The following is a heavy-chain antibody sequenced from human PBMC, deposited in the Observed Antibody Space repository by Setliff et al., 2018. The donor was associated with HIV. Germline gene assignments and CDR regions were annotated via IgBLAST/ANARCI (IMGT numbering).Heavy chain of an antibody. Sequence: PSETLSLTCAVSGYSISGSNWWGWIRQPPGKGLAWIGYIYYSGSTYYDPSLKSRVTMSVDTSKNQFSLKLSSVTAVDTAVYYCARESELRRIDSWGQGTLVTVSS. CDR2: IYYSGST. D-gene: IGHD1-1*01. J-gene: IGHJ4*02. CDR1: GYSISGSNW. V-gene: IGHV4-28*03. CDR3: ARESELRRIDS.